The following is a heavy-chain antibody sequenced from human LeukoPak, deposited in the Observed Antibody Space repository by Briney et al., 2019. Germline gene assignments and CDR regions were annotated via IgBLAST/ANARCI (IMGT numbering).Heavy chain of an antibody. CDR2: ISSSGSTI. J-gene: IGHJ4*02. V-gene: IGHV3-11*01. D-gene: IGHD2-15*01. Sequence: GGSLRLSCAASGFTFSDYYMSWIRQAPGKGLEWVSYISSSGSTIYYADSVKGRFTISRDNAKNSLYLLMNSLRAEDTAVYYCAREVVVAATFDYWGQGTLVTVSS. CDR3: AREVVVAATFDY. CDR1: GFTFSDYY.